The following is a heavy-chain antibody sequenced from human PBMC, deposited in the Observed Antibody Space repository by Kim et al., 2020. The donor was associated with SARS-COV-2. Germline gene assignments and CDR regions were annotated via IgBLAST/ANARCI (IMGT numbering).Heavy chain of an antibody. D-gene: IGHD2-2*01. CDR1: GFTFSSYA. J-gene: IGHJ6*03. V-gene: IGHV3-23*01. CDR2: ISGCGGST. CDR3: AKGVGSSLYYMDV. Sequence: GGSLRLSCAASGFTFSSYAMSWVRQAPGKGLEWVSAISGCGGSTYYADSVKGRFTISRDNSKNTLYLQMNSLRAEDTAVYYCAKGVGSSLYYMDVWGKGTTVTVSS.